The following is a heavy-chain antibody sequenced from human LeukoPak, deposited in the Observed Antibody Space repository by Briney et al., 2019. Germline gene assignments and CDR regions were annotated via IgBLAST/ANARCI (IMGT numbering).Heavy chain of an antibody. CDR3: TRDPRLCDY. V-gene: IGHV3-11*01. CDR2: IAHSATIM. Sequence: PGGSLRLSCAASGFTLRDFYMTGMGQAPGKGLDLVASIAHSATIMNYADSVKGRFTVSRDNAQNSLYLHMNSLRAEDTAVYYCTRDPRLCDYWGQGTLVTVSS. CDR1: GFTLRDFY. J-gene: IGHJ4*02.